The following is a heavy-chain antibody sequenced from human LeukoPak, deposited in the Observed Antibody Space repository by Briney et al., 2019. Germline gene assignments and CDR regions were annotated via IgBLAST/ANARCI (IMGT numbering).Heavy chain of an antibody. V-gene: IGHV4-39*01. CDR3: ARHALYGDYYYYGMDV. CDR2: IYYSGNT. J-gene: IGHJ6*02. D-gene: IGHD4-17*01. CDR1: GGSISSSIYY. Sequence: SETLSLTCTVSGGSISSSIYYWGWIRQPPGKGLEWIGSIYYSGNTYYNPSLKSRVTISVDTSKNQFSLKLNSVTAPDTAVYYCARHALYGDYYYYGMDVWDQGTTVTVSS.